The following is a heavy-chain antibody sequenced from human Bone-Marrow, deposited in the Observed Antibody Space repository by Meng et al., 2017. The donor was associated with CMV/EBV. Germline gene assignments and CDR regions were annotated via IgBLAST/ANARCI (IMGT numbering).Heavy chain of an antibody. Sequence: GGSLRLSCAASGFTFSSYSMNWVRQAPGKGLEWVSYISSSSSTIYYADSVKGRFTISRDSAKNSLYLQMNSLRAEDTAVYYCARDGYYDSSGRNLNWGQGALVTVSS. CDR1: GFTFSSYS. V-gene: IGHV3-48*04. D-gene: IGHD3-22*01. CDR3: ARDGYYDSSGRNLN. CDR2: ISSSSSTI. J-gene: IGHJ4*02.